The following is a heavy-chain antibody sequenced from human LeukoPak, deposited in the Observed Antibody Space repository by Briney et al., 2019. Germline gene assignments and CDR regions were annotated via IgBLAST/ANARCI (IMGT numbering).Heavy chain of an antibody. CDR1: GFTFSSYG. CDR2: ISGGGETT. Sequence: GGSLRLSCAASGFTFSSYGMGWVRQAPGKGLEWVSSISGGGETTYYADSVKGRFTISRDNSKNTLYLQMNSLRAEDTAVYYCTKVRFYYYDSSGWDDPNFDYWGQGTLVTVSS. J-gene: IGHJ4*02. D-gene: IGHD3-22*01. V-gene: IGHV3-23*01. CDR3: TKVRFYYYDSSGWDDPNFDY.